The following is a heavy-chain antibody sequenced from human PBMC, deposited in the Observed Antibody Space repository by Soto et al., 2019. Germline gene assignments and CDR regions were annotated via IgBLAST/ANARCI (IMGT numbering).Heavy chain of an antibody. Sequence: EVQLVESGGGLVQPGGSLRLSCAASGFTFSMYWMHWVRQAPGKGLVWVSRINSDGSSTNYADSVKGRFTISRDNAKNTVYLQMNSLRVEDTAVYYCARDQGYVGFDNWGQGTLLTVSS. CDR2: INSDGSST. J-gene: IGHJ4*02. V-gene: IGHV3-74*01. D-gene: IGHD5-12*01. CDR1: GFTFSMYW. CDR3: ARDQGYVGFDN.